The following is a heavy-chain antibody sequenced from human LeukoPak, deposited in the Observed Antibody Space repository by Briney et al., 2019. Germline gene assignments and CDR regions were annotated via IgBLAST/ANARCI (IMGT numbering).Heavy chain of an antibody. CDR3: ARLGYSSSLYYFDY. Sequence: SETLSLTCNVSGGSFSSYYWSWIRQPPGRGLEWIGYIYYSGSTDYNPSLKSRVTISVDTSKNQFSLKLSSVTAADTAVYYCARLGYSSSLYYFDYWGQGTLVTVSS. CDR1: GGSFSSYY. J-gene: IGHJ4*02. V-gene: IGHV4-59*08. CDR2: IYYSGST. D-gene: IGHD6-13*01.